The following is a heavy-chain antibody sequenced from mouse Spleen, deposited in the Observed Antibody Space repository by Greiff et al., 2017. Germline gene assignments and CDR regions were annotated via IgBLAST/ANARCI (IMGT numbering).Heavy chain of an antibody. CDR3: ASARYDYDGAWFAY. D-gene: IGHD2-4*01. J-gene: IGHJ3*01. Sequence: EVKVVESGGGLVKLGGSLKLSCAASGFTFSSYYMSWVRQTQEKRLEWVATISSGGGSTYYPDSVKGRFTISRDNAKNTLYLQMSSLNSEDTAVYYCASARYDYDGAWFAYWGQGTLVTVSA. V-gene: IGHV5-9*04. CDR1: GFTFSSYY. CDR2: ISSGGGST.